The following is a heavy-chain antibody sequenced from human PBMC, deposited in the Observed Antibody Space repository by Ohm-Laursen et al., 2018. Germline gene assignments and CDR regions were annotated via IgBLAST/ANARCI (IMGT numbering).Heavy chain of an antibody. J-gene: IGHJ4*02. CDR3: ARVLPQAQFSLDY. CDR2: ISDSGGDT. CDR1: GFTFSNYG. D-gene: IGHD2/OR15-2a*01. V-gene: IGHV3-23*01. Sequence: SLRLSCAASGFTFSNYGMNWVRQAPGKGLEWVSSISDSGGDTYYADSVKGRFTISRDNSKNTLYLQMNSLRADDTAVYYCARVLPQAQFSLDYWGQGTLVTVSS.